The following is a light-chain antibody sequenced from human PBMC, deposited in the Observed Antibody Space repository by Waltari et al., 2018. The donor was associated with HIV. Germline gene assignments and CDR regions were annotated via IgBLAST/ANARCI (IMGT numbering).Light chain of an antibody. Sequence: PVVTQSSSASASLGASVRLTCTLSSGHSRFALAWHQQLPEKGPQFLLKVDSDGSHIRGDGIPDRFSGSSSGTERYLTISNLQSDDEADYYCQTWGAGAVVFGGGTRLTVL. CDR2: VDSDGSH. CDR1: SGHSRFA. V-gene: IGLV4-69*01. J-gene: IGLJ2*01. CDR3: QTWGAGAVV.